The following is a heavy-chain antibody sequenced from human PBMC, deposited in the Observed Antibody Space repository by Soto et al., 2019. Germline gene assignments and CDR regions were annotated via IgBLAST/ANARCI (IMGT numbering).Heavy chain of an antibody. Sequence: QVQLQESGPGLVKPSQTLSLTCTVSGGSISSGGYYWSWIRQHPGKGLEWIGYIYYSGSTYYNPSHKSRGTISVDTSKNQFPLKLSSVTSAATAVYYCARVDGRNWNDVWFDPWGQGTLVTVSS. J-gene: IGHJ5*02. V-gene: IGHV4-31*03. D-gene: IGHD1-1*01. CDR2: IYYSGST. CDR3: ARVDGRNWNDVWFDP. CDR1: GGSISSGGYY.